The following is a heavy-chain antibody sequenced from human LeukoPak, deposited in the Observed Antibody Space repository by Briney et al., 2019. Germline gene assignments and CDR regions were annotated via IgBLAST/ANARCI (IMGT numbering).Heavy chain of an antibody. J-gene: IGHJ4*02. D-gene: IGHD5/OR15-5a*01. CDR3: AARKSVYDYY. V-gene: IGHV3-23*01. Sequence: GGSLRLSCAASGFTFSSYSMNWVRQAPEKGLEWVSAIPGSGGNTYYADSVKGRFTISRDNSKNTLYLQMNSLRAEDTAVYYCAARKSVYDYYWGQGTLVTVSS. CDR1: GFTFSSYS. CDR2: IPGSGGNT.